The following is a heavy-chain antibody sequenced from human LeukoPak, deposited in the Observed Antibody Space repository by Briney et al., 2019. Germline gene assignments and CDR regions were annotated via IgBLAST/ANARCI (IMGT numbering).Heavy chain of an antibody. CDR3: ARDKWLVLAYYGMDV. V-gene: IGHV3-21*01. J-gene: IGHJ6*02. D-gene: IGHD6-19*01. CDR2: ISSSSGYI. Sequence: GGSLRLSCAASGFTFSSYSMNWVRQAPGKGLEWVSSISSSSGYIYYADSVKGRFTISRDNAKNSLYLQMNSLRAEDTAVYYCARDKWLVLAYYGMDVWGQGTTVTVSS. CDR1: GFTFSSYS.